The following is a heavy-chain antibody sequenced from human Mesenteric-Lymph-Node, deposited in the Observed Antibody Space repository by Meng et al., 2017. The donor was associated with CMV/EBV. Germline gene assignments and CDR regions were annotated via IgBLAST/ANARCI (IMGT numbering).Heavy chain of an antibody. D-gene: IGHD1-26*01. CDR1: GFTFDDYA. CDR3: AKDMEAGATCFDY. CDR2: ISWNSGSI. J-gene: IGHJ4*02. V-gene: IGHV3-9*01. Sequence: GGSLRLSCAASGFTFDDYAMHWVRQAPGKGLEWVSGISWNSGSIGYADSVKGRFTISRDNAKNSLYLQMNSLRPEDTALYYCAKDMEAGATCFDYWGQGTLVTVSS.